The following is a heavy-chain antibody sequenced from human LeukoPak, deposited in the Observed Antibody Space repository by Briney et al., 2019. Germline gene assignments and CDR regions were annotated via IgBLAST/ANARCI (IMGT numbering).Heavy chain of an antibody. CDR3: ARVDEVGQLSAPPFYYYTDV. Sequence: SETLSLTCSVSGGSISGYYWSWIRQPAGKGLEWIGRIYSSGSTRYSPSFESRVTMTVDTSKNQFSLKLTSVTAADTAIYYCARVDEVGQLSAPPFYYYTDVWGKGKSVTVSS. J-gene: IGHJ6*03. CDR2: IYSSGST. D-gene: IGHD1-1*01. V-gene: IGHV4-4*07. CDR1: GGSISGYY.